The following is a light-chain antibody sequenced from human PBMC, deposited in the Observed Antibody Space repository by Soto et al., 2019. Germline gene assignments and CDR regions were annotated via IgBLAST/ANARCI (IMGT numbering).Light chain of an antibody. CDR1: QSVSSY. Sequence: EIVLTQSPATLSLSPGERATLSCRASQSVSSYLAWYQQKPGQAPRLLIYDASNRATGIPARFSGSGSVTDFTLTISGLEPEDFAVYYCQQRSNWSPLTFGGGTKVELK. J-gene: IGKJ4*02. CDR3: QQRSNWSPLT. V-gene: IGKV3-11*01. CDR2: DAS.